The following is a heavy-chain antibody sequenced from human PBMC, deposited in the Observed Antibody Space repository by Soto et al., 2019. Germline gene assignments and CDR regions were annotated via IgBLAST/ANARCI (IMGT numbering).Heavy chain of an antibody. V-gene: IGHV4-59*08. J-gene: IGHJ6*03. D-gene: IGHD2-15*01. CDR1: GGSISSYY. CDR2: IYYSGST. CDR3: ARTRYCSGGSCNYYYYYYMDV. Sequence: SETLSLTCTVSGGSISSYYWSWIRQPPGKGLEWIGYIYYSGSTNYNPSLKSRVTISVDTSKNQFSLKLSSVTAADTAVYYCARTRYCSGGSCNYYYYYYMDVWGKGTTVTVSS.